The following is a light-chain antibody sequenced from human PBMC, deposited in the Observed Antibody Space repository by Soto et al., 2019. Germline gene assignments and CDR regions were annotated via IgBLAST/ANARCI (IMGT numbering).Light chain of an antibody. V-gene: IGKV3-20*01. CDR2: GAS. CDR3: QQYSTSPLT. CDR1: PSVSNND. J-gene: IGKJ1*01. Sequence: EIVFTQYPVTLSFSPVERATLSCRASPSVSNNDFAWYQQKPGQAPSLLIYGASNRATGIPARFSGSGSGTDFTLTISRLEPEDFAVYYCQQYSTSPLTFGQGTKVDIK.